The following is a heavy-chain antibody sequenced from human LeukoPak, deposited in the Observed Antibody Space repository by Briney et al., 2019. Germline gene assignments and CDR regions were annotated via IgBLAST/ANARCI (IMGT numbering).Heavy chain of an antibody. J-gene: IGHJ6*02. CDR3: AAWAYVSGNGMDV. Sequence: ASVKVSCKAFGYTFTGYYMHWVRQAPGQGLEWMGRINPNSGGTNYAQKFQGRVTMTRDTSISTVYMELSRLRSDDTAVYYRAAWAYVSGNGMDVWGQGTTVTVSS. CDR1: GYTFTGYY. CDR2: INPNSGGT. D-gene: IGHD3-10*01. V-gene: IGHV1-2*06.